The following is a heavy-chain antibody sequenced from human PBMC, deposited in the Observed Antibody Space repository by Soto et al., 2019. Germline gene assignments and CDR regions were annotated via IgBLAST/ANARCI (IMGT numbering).Heavy chain of an antibody. Sequence: ASVKVSCKVSGYTLTELSMHWVRQAPGKGLEWMGGFDPEDGETIYAQKFQGRVTMTEDTSTDTAYMELSSLRSEDTAVYYCASLLTILHRWYFDYWGQGTLVTVSS. CDR3: ASLLTILHRWYFDY. CDR1: GYTLTELS. J-gene: IGHJ4*02. CDR2: FDPEDGET. V-gene: IGHV1-24*01. D-gene: IGHD3-3*01.